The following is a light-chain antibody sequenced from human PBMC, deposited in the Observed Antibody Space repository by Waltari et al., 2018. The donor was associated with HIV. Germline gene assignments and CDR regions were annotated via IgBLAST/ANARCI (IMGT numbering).Light chain of an antibody. V-gene: IGLV2-8*01. CDR3: SSYAGSSMSYA. Sequence: QSALTQPPSASGSPGQSVSISCTGASSDVGAFKYVSWYQQHPGKAPKLLIYDVTKRPSGVPDRFSGSKPGNTASLTVSGLQAEDEAHYYCSSYAGSSMSYAFGTGTKVTVL. CDR2: DVT. J-gene: IGLJ1*01. CDR1: SSDVGAFKY.